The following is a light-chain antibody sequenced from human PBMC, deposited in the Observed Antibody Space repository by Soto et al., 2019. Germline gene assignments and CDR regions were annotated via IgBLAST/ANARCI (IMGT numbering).Light chain of an antibody. CDR1: QSISSW. J-gene: IGKJ3*01. Sequence: DIQMTQSPSTLSASVGDRVTITCRASQSISSWLAWYQQKPGKAPKVLIYKASSLESGAPSRFSGSGSGTEFTLTISSLQPDDFATYYCQQYNSYPFTFGPGTKVDIK. V-gene: IGKV1-5*03. CDR2: KAS. CDR3: QQYNSYPFT.